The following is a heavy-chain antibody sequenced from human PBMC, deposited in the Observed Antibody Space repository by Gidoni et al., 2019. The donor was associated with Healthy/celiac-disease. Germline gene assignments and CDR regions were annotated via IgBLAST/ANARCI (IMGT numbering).Heavy chain of an antibody. V-gene: IGHV3-23*01. J-gene: IGHJ4*02. D-gene: IGHD6-13*01. CDR2: SSGSGGST. CDR3: AKDRAGIAAAGRYY. Sequence: EVPLLASGGGLVQPGGSVRLSCAASGLPFSSYAMSWVRQAPGKGLEWVSASSGSGGSTYYSDSVKGRFTISRDNSKNTLYLQMNSLRAEDTAVYYCAKDRAGIAAAGRYYWGQGTLVTVSS. CDR1: GLPFSSYA.